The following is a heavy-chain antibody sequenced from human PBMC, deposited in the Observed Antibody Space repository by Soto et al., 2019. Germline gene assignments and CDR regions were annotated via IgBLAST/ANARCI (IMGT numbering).Heavy chain of an antibody. CDR3: ASGLENQVRQYYAMDV. Sequence: GDALKVSCKFSGYMFTGYFISVVREMPGKVLEWMGRIDPSDSYTNYSPSFQGHVTISADNSISTAYLQWSSLKASDTSMYYCASGLENQVRQYYAMDV. J-gene: IGHJ6*01. CDR2: IDPSDSYT. V-gene: IGHV5-10-1*01. D-gene: IGHD2-2*01. CDR1: GYMFTGYF.